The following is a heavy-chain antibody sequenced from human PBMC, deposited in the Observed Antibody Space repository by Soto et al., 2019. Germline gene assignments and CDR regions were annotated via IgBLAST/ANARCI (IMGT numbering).Heavy chain of an antibody. D-gene: IGHD3-22*01. CDR2: IKQDGTEK. CDR1: GFTFGTYW. J-gene: IGHJ3*02. V-gene: IGHV3-7*04. CDR3: ARGDYYDSSGPFSDAFDI. Sequence: GSLRLSCAASGFTFGTYWMSWVRQAPGKGLEWVANIKQDGTEKWYVDSVKGRFTISRSNAENSLYLQMNSLRAEDTAMYYCARGDYYDSSGPFSDAFDIWGQGTMVTGSS.